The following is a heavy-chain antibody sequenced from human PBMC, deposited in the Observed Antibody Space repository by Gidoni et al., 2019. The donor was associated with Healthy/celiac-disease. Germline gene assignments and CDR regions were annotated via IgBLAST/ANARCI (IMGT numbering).Heavy chain of an antibody. CDR3: AKVSSGYQHHCYFDL. Sequence: EVQLLESGGGLVQPGGSLRLSCAASGFTFSSYAMSWVRQAPGEGLEWVAAIRGSGGSTCYADSVKGRFTISSDNSKNTLYLQMNSLRAEDTAVYYCAKVSSGYQHHCYFDLCGRGTLVTVSS. D-gene: IGHD3-22*01. CDR1: GFTFSSYA. J-gene: IGHJ2*01. V-gene: IGHV3-23*01. CDR2: IRGSGGST.